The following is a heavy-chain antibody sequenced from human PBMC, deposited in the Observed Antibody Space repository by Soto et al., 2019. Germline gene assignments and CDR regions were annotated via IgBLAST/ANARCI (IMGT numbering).Heavy chain of an antibody. D-gene: IGHD6-6*01. J-gene: IGHJ3*02. Sequence: GGSLRLSCAASGFTFSSYWMHWVRQAPGKGLVWVSRINSDGSSTSYADSVKGRFTISRDNAKNTLYLQMNSLRAEDTAVSYCARPQGIYRSSPHDAFDIWGQGTMVTVSS. CDR1: GFTFSSYW. CDR2: INSDGSST. CDR3: ARPQGIYRSSPHDAFDI. V-gene: IGHV3-74*01.